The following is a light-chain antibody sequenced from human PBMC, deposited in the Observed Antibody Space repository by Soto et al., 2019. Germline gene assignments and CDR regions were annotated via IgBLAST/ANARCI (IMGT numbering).Light chain of an antibody. CDR3: HQRQSWPRT. CDR1: QTISTW. CDR2: DAS. V-gene: IGKV1-5*01. Sequence: DIQMTQSPPTLSASVGDRVTITCRASQTISTWLAWYQQKPGKAPKLLIYDASTLESGVPPRFSGRGSGTEFTLTISDVEPEDFAVYYCHQRQSWPRTFGQGTKVDIK. J-gene: IGKJ1*01.